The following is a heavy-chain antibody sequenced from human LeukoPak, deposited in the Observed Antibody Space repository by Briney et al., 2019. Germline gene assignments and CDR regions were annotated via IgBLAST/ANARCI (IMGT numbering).Heavy chain of an antibody. V-gene: IGHV1-69*05. D-gene: IGHD4-17*01. CDR3: ARDVHGDYGSGWFDP. CDR2: IMPLFGTA. J-gene: IGHJ5*02. Sequence: SVKVSCKTSGGTFNNSAFSWVRQAPGQGLECLGGIMPLFGTAGYAQKFQGRVTITKDESTRTVYLELTSLTSDDTAVYYCARDVHGDYGSGWFDPWGQGTLVSVSS. CDR1: GGTFNNSA.